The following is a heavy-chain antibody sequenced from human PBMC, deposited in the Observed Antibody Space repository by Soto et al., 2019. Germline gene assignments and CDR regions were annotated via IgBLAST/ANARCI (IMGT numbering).Heavy chain of an antibody. CDR2: SSSSSSYI. Sequence: EVQLVESGGGLVKPGGSLRLSCAASGFTFSSYSMNWVSQAPGKGLEWVSSSSSSSSYIYYADSVKGRFTISRDNAKNSLYLQMNSLRAEDTAVYYCARDFPDIVVVPAAMRGVDYYYYMHVWGKGTTVTVSS. CDR3: ARDFPDIVVVPAAMRGVDYYYYMHV. D-gene: IGHD2-2*01. CDR1: GFTFSSYS. J-gene: IGHJ6*03. V-gene: IGHV3-21*01.